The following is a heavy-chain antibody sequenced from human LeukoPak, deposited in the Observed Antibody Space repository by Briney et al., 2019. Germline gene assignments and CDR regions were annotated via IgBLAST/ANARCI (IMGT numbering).Heavy chain of an antibody. J-gene: IGHJ4*02. CDR2: IYHSGST. D-gene: IGHD1-7*01. CDR1: GGSISSGGYS. CDR3: AKLAMGDY. V-gene: IGHV4-30-2*01. Sequence: SQTLSLTCAVSGGSISSGGYSWSWIRQPPGKGLEWIGYIYHSGSTNYNPSLKSRVTISVDTSKNQFSLKLSSVTAADTAVYYCAKLAMGDYWGQGTLVTASS.